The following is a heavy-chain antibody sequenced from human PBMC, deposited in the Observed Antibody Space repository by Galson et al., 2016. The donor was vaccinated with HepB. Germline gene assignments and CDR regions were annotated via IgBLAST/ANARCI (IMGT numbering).Heavy chain of an antibody. J-gene: IGHJ4*02. D-gene: IGHD4-17*01. V-gene: IGHV3-30-3*01. CDR2: ISYDGDNK. CDR3: AGDPDYGIDF. Sequence: SLRLSCAASGFTFTNYAMHWVRQAPGKGLEWLAIISYDGDNKYYTDSVRGRFSLSRDNFKNTLYLEINSLRPEDTAVYYCAGDPDYGIDFWGQGTLVTVSS. CDR1: GFTFTNYA.